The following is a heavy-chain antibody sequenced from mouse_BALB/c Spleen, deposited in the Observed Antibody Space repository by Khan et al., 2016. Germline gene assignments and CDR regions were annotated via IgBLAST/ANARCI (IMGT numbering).Heavy chain of an antibody. V-gene: IGHV1-9*01. Sequence: QVQLQQSGAELMKPGASVKISGKATGYTFSNYWIEWVKQRPGHGLEWIGDILPGNANSNYNENLKGKATLTADTSSNTAYMQLSSLTSEDSAVYYCARAWYSMDYWGQGTSVTVSS. CDR3: ARAWYSMDY. CDR2: ILPGNANS. CDR1: GYTFSNYW. J-gene: IGHJ4*01.